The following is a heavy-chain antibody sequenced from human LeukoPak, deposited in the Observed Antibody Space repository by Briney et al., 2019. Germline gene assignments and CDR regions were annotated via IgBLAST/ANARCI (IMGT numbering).Heavy chain of an antibody. V-gene: IGHV3-21*01. CDR1: GFTFGTYE. CDR3: AREVLPAAMGIDY. D-gene: IGHD2-2*01. Sequence: GGSLRLSCAASGFTFGTYEMNWVRQAPGKGLEWVSSISSSSSYIYYADSLKGRFTISRDNAKNSLYLQMNSLRAEDTAVYYGAREVLPAAMGIDYWGQGTLVTVSS. J-gene: IGHJ4*02. CDR2: ISSSSSYI.